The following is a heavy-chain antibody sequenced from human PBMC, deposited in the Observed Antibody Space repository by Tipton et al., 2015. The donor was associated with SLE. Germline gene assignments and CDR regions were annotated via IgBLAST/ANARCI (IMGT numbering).Heavy chain of an antibody. CDR3: ATAPYYYGSGGQYFDY. CDR1: GGSISSYY. CDR2: IYYSGST. J-gene: IGHJ4*02. D-gene: IGHD3-10*01. V-gene: IGHV4-59*01. Sequence: TLSLTCTVSGGSISSYYWSWIRQPPGKGLEWIGYIYYSGSTNYNPPLKSRVTISVDTSKNQFSLKLSSVTAADTAVYHCATAPYYYGSGGQYFDYWGQGTLVNVTS.